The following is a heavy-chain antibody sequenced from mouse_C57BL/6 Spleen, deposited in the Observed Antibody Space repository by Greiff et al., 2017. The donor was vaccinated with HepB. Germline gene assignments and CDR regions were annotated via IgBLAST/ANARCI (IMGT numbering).Heavy chain of an antibody. CDR1: GYTFTSYG. J-gene: IGHJ3*01. Sequence: QVQLQQSGAELARPGASVKLSCKASGYTFTSYGISWVKQRTGQGLEWIGEIYPRSGNTYYNEKFKGKATLTADKSSSTAYMELRSLTSEDSAVYFCAISGIYDGYSKVFAYWGQGTLVTVSA. CDR2: IYPRSGNT. V-gene: IGHV1-81*01. CDR3: AISGIYDGYSKVFAY. D-gene: IGHD2-3*01.